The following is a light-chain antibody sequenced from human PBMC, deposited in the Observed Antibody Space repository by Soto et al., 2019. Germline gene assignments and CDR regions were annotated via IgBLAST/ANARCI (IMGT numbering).Light chain of an antibody. CDR2: AAS. CDR3: QQTFFGLHT. CDR1: ETVSTY. J-gene: IGKJ2*01. V-gene: IGKV1-39*01. Sequence: DAQMTQSPSSLSASVGDRVTITCRASETVSTYLNWYQQKPGKAPKLLIHAASTLQSGVPSRFSGSGAGTEFTLAISDLQPEDFATYYCQQTFFGLHTFGQGTKLEIK.